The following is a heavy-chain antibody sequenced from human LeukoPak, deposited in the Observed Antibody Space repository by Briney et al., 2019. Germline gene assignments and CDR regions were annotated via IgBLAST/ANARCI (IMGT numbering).Heavy chain of an antibody. V-gene: IGHV1-69*05. D-gene: IGHD5-18*01. CDR2: VIPIFGTA. CDR1: GGTFSSYA. Sequence: SVKVSCKASGGTFSSYAISWVRQAPGQGLEWMGRVIPIFGTANYAQKFQGRVTITTDESTSTAYMELSSLRSEDTAVYYCAVWLMDTAMVKDFDYWGQGTLVTVSS. J-gene: IGHJ4*02. CDR3: AVWLMDTAMVKDFDY.